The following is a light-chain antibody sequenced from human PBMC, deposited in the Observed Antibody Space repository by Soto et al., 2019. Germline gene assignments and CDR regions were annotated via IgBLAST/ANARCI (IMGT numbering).Light chain of an antibody. CDR3: QQYKNWPHFT. Sequence: EIVMTQSPATLSVSPGERDTLSCRATQSVSTKLAWYRHKPGQAPRLLIYAASTRATGIPARFSGSGSGTEFTLTINSLQSEDFAVYYCQQYKNWPHFTFGPGTTVDIK. V-gene: IGKV3-15*01. CDR2: AAS. CDR1: QSVSTK. J-gene: IGKJ3*01.